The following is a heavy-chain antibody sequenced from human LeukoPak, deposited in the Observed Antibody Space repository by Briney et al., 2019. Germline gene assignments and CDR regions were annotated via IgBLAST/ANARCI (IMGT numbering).Heavy chain of an antibody. J-gene: IGHJ5*02. CDR1: GFTFSGSA. CDR2: IRSKANSYAT. V-gene: IGHV3-73*01. CDR3: TTEPPMDFFVVLPA. D-gene: IGHD2-2*01. Sequence: GGSLRLSCAASGFTFSGSAMHWVRQASGKGLEWVGRIRSKANSYATAYAASVKGRFTISRDDSKNTAYLQMNSLKTEDTAVYYCTTEPPMDFFVVLPAWGQGTLVTVSS.